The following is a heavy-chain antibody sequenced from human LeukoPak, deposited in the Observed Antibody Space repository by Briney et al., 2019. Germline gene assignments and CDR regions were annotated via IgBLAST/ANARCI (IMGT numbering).Heavy chain of an antibody. D-gene: IGHD1-26*01. CDR3: AKDRVSVGATGYFDY. CDR2: IRYDGSNK. J-gene: IGHJ4*02. CDR1: GFTFSSYG. Sequence: GGSLRLSCAASGFTFSSYGMHWVRQAPGKGLEWVAFIRYDGSNKYYADSVKGRFTISRDNSKNTLYLQMNSLRAEDTAVYYCAKDRVSVGATGYFDYWGQGTLVTVSS. V-gene: IGHV3-30*02.